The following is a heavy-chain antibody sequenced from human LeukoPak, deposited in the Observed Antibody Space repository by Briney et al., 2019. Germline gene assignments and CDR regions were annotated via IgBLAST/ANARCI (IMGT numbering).Heavy chain of an antibody. J-gene: IGHJ4*02. CDR2: IYSGGST. D-gene: IGHD6-6*01. CDR3: AVWSSSSFNY. Sequence: PGGSLRLSCAASGFTVSSNYMSWVRQAPGKGLEWVSVIYSGGSTYYADSVKGRLTISRDNSKSTLYLQMNSLRAEDTAVYYCAVWSSSSFNYWGQGTLVTVSS. V-gene: IGHV3-53*01. CDR1: GFTVSSNY.